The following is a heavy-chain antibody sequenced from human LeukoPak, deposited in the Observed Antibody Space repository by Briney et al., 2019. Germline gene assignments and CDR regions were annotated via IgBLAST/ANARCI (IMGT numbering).Heavy chain of an antibody. D-gene: IGHD6-19*01. CDR1: GFTFSTYW. CDR3: ARDRGWLTSDY. CDR2: IKEDGSEK. Sequence: GGSLRLSCAASGFTFSTYWMGWVRQAPGKGLEWLGNIKEDGSEKYYVDFVKGRFTISRDNAKNSLPLQMNSLRVEDTAVYYCARDRGWLTSDYWGQGTLVTVSS. V-gene: IGHV3-7*03. J-gene: IGHJ4*02.